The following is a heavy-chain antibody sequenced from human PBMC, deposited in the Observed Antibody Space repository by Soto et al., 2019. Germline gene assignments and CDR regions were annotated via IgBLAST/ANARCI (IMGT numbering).Heavy chain of an antibody. CDR3: ASNYYDSSGYYGRRESHAFDI. D-gene: IGHD3-22*01. V-gene: IGHV1-18*04. CDR1: GYTFTSYG. J-gene: IGHJ3*02. CDR2: ISAYNGNT. Sequence: ASVKVSCKASGYTFTSYGISWVRQAPGQGLEWMGWISAYNGNTNYAQRLQGRVTMTTDTSTSTAYMELRSLRSDDTAVYYCASNYYDSSGYYGRRESHAFDIWGQGTMVTVSS.